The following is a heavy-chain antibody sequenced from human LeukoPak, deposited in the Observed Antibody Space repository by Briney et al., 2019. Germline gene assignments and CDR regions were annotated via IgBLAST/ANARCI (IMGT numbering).Heavy chain of an antibody. CDR2: IRSKPNSYAT. CDR1: GFTFSGSA. V-gene: IGHV3-73*01. Sequence: GGSLRLSCAASGFTFSGSAMQWVRQASGKGLEWVGRIRSKPNSYATAYGASVKGRFTISRDDSKNTAYLQMNSLKTEDTAVYYCTTQYYYDSSGSEPSTYYFDYWGQGTLVTVSS. D-gene: IGHD3-22*01. CDR3: TTQYYYDSSGSEPSTYYFDY. J-gene: IGHJ4*02.